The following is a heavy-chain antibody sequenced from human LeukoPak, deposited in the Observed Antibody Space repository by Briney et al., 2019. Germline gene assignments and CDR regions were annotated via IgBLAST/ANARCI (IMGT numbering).Heavy chain of an antibody. V-gene: IGHV3-23*01. D-gene: IGHD3-10*01. CDR2: ISGSGGST. Sequence: PGGSLRLSCAASGFTFSSYAMSWVRQAPGKGLEWVSAISGSGGSTYYADSVKGRFTISRDNSKNTLYLQMNSLRAEDTAVYYCAKPIKDRYYGSGSYLGAFDIWGQGTMVTVSS. J-gene: IGHJ3*02. CDR1: GFTFSSYA. CDR3: AKPIKDRYYGSGSYLGAFDI.